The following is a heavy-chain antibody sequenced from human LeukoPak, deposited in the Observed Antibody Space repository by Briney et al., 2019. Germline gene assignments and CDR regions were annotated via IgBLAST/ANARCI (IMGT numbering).Heavy chain of an antibody. D-gene: IGHD2-2*03. V-gene: IGHV1-24*01. CDR1: GSALSDLA. Sequence: ASVKVSCKVSGSALSDLAMQWVRQVPGKGLEWMGGLDRESGETLYSDKFQGRVTMAQDTSTDTGYMDLTRLTSEDTAVYYRATGHSTGYHYWFDPWGQGTLVTVSS. CDR2: LDRESGET. J-gene: IGHJ5*02. CDR3: ATGHSTGYHYWFDP.